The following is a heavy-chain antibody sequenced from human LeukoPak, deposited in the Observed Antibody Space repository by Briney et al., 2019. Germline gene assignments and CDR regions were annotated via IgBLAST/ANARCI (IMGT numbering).Heavy chain of an antibody. CDR2: IHNSGST. V-gene: IGHV4-4*09. J-gene: IGHJ1*01. CDR1: GDSISNYY. Sequence: SETLSLTCTVSGDSISNYYWSWIRQTPGKGLEWIGYIHNSGSTYYNPSLKSRVTISVDTSQNQFSLKLSSVTVADTAVYYCARGYYDTSAYSNPLDFWGQGTLVTVSS. D-gene: IGHD3-22*01. CDR3: ARGYYDTSAYSNPLDF.